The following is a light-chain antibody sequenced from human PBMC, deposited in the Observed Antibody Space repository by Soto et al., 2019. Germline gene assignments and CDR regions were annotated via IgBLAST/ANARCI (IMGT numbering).Light chain of an antibody. CDR1: QTISSW. CDR3: QHHNRYSDA. J-gene: IGKJ1*01. Sequence: DMQMSLSPSTLPGSVGDRVTITCRASQTISSWLAWYQQKPGKAPKLLINKASTINSGAPSRFSGSGSGTEFTLTISSLQPEHFATYYCQHHNRYSDALGQATPVDI. CDR2: KAS. V-gene: IGKV1-5*03.